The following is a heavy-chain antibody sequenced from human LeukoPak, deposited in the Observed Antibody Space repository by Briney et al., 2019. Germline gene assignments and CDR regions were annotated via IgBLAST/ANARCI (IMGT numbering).Heavy chain of an antibody. D-gene: IGHD5-24*01. J-gene: IGHJ4*02. CDR3: ASGSYSSVEMVTITFDY. V-gene: IGHV1-69*05. Sequence: ASVKVSCKASGGTFSSYAISWVRQAPGQGLEWMGGIIPIFGTANYAQKFQGRVTITTDESTSTAYMELSSLRSEDTAVYYCASGSYSSVEMVTITFDYWGQGTLVTVSS. CDR2: IIPIFGTA. CDR1: GGTFSSYA.